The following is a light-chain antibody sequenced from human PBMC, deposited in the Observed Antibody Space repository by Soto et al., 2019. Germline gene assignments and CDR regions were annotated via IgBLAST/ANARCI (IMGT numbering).Light chain of an antibody. CDR1: SSDVGGYNF. CDR3: QSYDSSLSGSGWV. V-gene: IGLV2-14*01. J-gene: IGLJ3*02. CDR2: EVS. Sequence: QSALTQPASVSGSPGQSITISCTGTSSDVGGYNFVSWYQQHPGKAPKLMIYEVSHRPSGVSDRFSGSKSANTASLTISGLQADDEANYYCQSYDSSLSGSGWVFGGGTKLTVL.